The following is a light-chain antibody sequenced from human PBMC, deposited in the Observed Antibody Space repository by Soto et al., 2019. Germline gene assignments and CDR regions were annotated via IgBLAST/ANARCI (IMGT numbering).Light chain of an antibody. J-gene: IGLJ1*01. CDR1: SSDVGGYNY. Sequence: QSVLTQTASVSGSPGQSITISCTGTSSDVGGYNYVSWYQQHPGKAPKLMIYEVNDRPSGVSNRFSGSKSGNTASLTISGLQAEDEVDYYCSSYTSSSTYVCGTGTKGTVL. CDR2: EVN. V-gene: IGLV2-14*01. CDR3: SSYTSSSTYV.